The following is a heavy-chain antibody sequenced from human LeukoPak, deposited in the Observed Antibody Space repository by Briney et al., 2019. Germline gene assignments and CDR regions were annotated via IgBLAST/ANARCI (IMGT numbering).Heavy chain of an antibody. D-gene: IGHD6-6*01. V-gene: IGHV3-23*01. Sequence: PGGSLRLSCAASGFTFNTYAMSWVRQAPGKGLEWVSTITESGGSTYYADSVKGRFTISRDNSKNTLYLQMNSLRAEDTAAYYCAREGQLGLDVWGQGTTVTVSS. CDR2: ITESGGST. J-gene: IGHJ6*02. CDR3: AREGQLGLDV. CDR1: GFTFNTYA.